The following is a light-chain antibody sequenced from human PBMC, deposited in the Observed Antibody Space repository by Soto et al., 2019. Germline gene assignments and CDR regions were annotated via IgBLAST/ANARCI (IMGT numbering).Light chain of an antibody. Sequence: EIVMTQSPATLSMSPWERATLSCRASQSVSSNLAWYQQKPGQAPRLLIYAASTRATDVPARFSGGGSETEFTLTISSLQSEDFAVYFCQQYNIWPLWTFGQGTKVDIK. J-gene: IGKJ1*01. V-gene: IGKV3-15*01. CDR3: QQYNIWPLWT. CDR2: AAS. CDR1: QSVSSN.